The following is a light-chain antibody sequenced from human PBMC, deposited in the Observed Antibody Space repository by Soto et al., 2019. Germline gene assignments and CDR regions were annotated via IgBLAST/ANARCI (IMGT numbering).Light chain of an antibody. CDR2: DVS. CDR3: SSYTSSSTRV. J-gene: IGLJ1*01. Sequence: QSALTQPASVSVSPGQSITISCTGTSSDVGGYNYVSWYQQHPGKAPKIMIYDVSNRPSGVSDRFSGSKSGNTASLTISGLQAEDEADYYCSSYTSSSTRVFGTGTKVTVL. CDR1: SSDVGGYNY. V-gene: IGLV2-14*01.